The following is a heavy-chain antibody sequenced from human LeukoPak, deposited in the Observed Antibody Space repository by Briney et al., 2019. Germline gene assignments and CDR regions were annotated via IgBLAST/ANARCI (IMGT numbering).Heavy chain of an antibody. CDR3: AREMGVVTAHGIDV. V-gene: IGHV4-39*02. CDR1: GGSISSISSNNYH. J-gene: IGHJ6*02. D-gene: IGHD4-23*01. CDR2: IYYSGST. Sequence: PSETLSLTCIVSGGSISSISSNNYHWGWIRQPPGKGLEWIGSIYYSGSTYYNPSLKSRVTISVDTSKNQFSLKLSSVTAADTALYYCAREMGVVTAHGIDVWGQGITVTVSS.